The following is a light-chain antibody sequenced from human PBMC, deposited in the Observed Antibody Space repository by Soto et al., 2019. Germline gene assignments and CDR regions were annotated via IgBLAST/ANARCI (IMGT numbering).Light chain of an antibody. J-gene: IGLJ3*02. CDR2: SNS. CDR3: AAWDDSLNGRAV. CDR1: DSNIGSNT. Sequence: QSVLTQPPSASGTPGQRVTISCSGSDSNIGSNTVNWYQQVPGTAPKLLIYSNSQGPSGVPDRFSGSKSGTSASLAISGLHSEDEADYYCAAWDDSLNGRAVFGGGTKLTVL. V-gene: IGLV1-44*01.